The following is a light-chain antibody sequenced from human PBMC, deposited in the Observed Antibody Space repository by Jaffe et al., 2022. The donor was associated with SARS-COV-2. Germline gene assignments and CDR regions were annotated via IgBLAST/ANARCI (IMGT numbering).Light chain of an antibody. CDR1: RSLVSSDGFTY. CDR2: KIA. V-gene: IGKV2-30*01. Sequence: DVVMTQSPLFLPVALGQPASISCTSSRSLVSSDGFTYLTWFHQRPGQSPRRLIYKIANRDSGVPDRISGRGSGTDFTLRFSRVEAEDVGIYYCMQGTQWPYTFGQGTKLEIK. J-gene: IGKJ2*01. CDR3: MQGTQWPYT.